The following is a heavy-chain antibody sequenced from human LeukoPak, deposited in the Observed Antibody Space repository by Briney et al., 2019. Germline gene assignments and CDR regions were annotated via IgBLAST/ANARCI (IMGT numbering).Heavy chain of an antibody. J-gene: IGHJ4*02. CDR3: VGSVGATTGLDY. V-gene: IGHV1-18*01. D-gene: IGHD1-26*01. Sequence: GASVKVSCKASGYTFTSYGISWVRQAPGQGLEWMGWVSAYNGNTNYAQKLQGRVTMTTDTSTSTAYIELRSLRSDDTAVYYCVGSVGATTGLDYWGQGTLVTVSS. CDR2: VSAYNGNT. CDR1: GYTFTSYG.